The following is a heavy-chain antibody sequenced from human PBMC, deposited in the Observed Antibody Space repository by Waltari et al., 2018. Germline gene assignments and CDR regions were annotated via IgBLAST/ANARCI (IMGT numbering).Heavy chain of an antibody. CDR2: ISSSSSYI. Sequence: VQLQESGPGLVKPSETLSLTCTVSGGSISSYYWSWIRQPPGKGLEWVSSISSSSSYIYYADSVKGRFTISRDNAKNSLYLQMNSLRAEDTAVYYCARDRYSGSYLFDYWGQGTLVTVSS. CDR1: GGSISSYY. D-gene: IGHD1-26*01. J-gene: IGHJ4*02. CDR3: ARDRYSGSYLFDY. V-gene: IGHV3-21*01.